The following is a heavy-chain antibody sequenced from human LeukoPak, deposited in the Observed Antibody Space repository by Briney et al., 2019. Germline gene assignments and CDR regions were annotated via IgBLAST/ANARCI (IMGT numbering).Heavy chain of an antibody. V-gene: IGHV3-30*04. CDR3: ARVLCRDIVVVPAENYYGMDV. CDR2: ISYDGSNK. Sequence: GGSLRLSCAASVFTFSSYAMHWVRQAPGKGLEWVAVISYDGSNKYYADSVKGRFTISRDNSKNTLYLQMNSLRAEDTAVYYCARVLCRDIVVVPAENYYGMDVWGKGTTVTVSS. CDR1: VFTFSSYA. D-gene: IGHD2-2*01. J-gene: IGHJ6*04.